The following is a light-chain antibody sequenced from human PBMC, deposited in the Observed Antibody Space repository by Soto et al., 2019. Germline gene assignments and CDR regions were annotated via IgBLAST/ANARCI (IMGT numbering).Light chain of an antibody. Sequence: AIRMTQSPSSLSSSTGDRVTITCRASQGISSYLAWYQQKPGKAPKLLIYAASTLQSGVPSRFSGSGSGTDFTLTISCLQSEDFATYYCQQYLTLPWTFGLGTKVDI. CDR3: QQYLTLPWT. J-gene: IGKJ1*01. V-gene: IGKV1-8*01. CDR2: AAS. CDR1: QGISSY.